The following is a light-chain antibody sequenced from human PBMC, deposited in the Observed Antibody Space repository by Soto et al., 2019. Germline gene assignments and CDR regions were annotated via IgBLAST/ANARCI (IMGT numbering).Light chain of an antibody. CDR2: GAS. CDR3: QQYDDWLRLT. Sequence: EIVLTQSPGTLSLSPWERATLSCRASQSVSSNLAWYQQKPGQAPRLLIYGASTRATGIPARFSGSGSGTEFNLTISSLQSEDFAVYFCQQYDDWLRLTFGGGTKVDIK. J-gene: IGKJ4*01. CDR1: QSVSSN. V-gene: IGKV3-15*01.